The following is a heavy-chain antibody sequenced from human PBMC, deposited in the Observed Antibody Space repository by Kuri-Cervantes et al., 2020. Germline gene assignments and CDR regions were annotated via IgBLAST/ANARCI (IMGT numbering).Heavy chain of an antibody. CDR1: GYTFTSYY. D-gene: IGHD6-19*01. Sequence: ASVKVSCKASGYTFTSYYMHWVRQAPGQGLEWMGIINPSGGSTRYAQKFQGRVTMTRNTSISTAYMELSSLRSEDTAVYYCARGGVAGNDAFDIWGQGTMVTVSS. CDR2: INPSGGST. J-gene: IGHJ3*02. CDR3: ARGGVAGNDAFDI. V-gene: IGHV1-46*01.